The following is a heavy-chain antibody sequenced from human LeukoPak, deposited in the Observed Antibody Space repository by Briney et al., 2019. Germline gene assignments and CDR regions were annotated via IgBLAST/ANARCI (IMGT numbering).Heavy chain of an antibody. CDR3: ASFDIVVVPAAISAFDI. J-gene: IGHJ3*02. V-gene: IGHV1-69*04. CDR1: GGTFSSYA. Sequence: ASVKVSCKAFGGTFSSYAISWVRQAPGQGLEWMGRIIPIFGIANYAQKFQGRVTITADKSTSTAYMELSSLRSEDTAVYYCASFDIVVVPAAISAFDIWGQGTMVTVSS. CDR2: IIPIFGIA. D-gene: IGHD2-2*01.